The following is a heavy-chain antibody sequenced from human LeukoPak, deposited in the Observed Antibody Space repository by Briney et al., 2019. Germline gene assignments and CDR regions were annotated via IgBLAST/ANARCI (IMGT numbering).Heavy chain of an antibody. CDR2: IYYSGDT. V-gene: IGHV4-39*01. D-gene: IGHD3-22*01. Sequence: SETLSLTCTVSGGSISTSSYYWGWIRQPPGKGLEWIGSIYYSGDTYYNSSLKSRVTISVDTSKNQFSLKLSSVTAADTAVYYCARLNYYGSSGTFDYWGQGTLVTVSS. CDR3: ARLNYYGSSGTFDY. J-gene: IGHJ4*02. CDR1: GGSISTSSYY.